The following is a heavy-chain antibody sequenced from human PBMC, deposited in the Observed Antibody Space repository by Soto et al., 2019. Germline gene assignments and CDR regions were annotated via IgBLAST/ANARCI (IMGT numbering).Heavy chain of an antibody. CDR1: GFTFSASV. D-gene: IGHD3-3*01. V-gene: IGHV3-30*03. J-gene: IGHJ4*02. CDR3: VREEFEDGRGHFTN. CDR2: LSYGAKNK. Sequence: QVLLVESGGGVVQPGGSLRLSCAASGFTFSASVMHWVRQAPGKGLEWMAILSYGAKNKYYADSVKGRFTISRDIPESTLYLQMDSLRTEDTAVYYCVREEFEDGRGHFTNWGQGTLVSVSS.